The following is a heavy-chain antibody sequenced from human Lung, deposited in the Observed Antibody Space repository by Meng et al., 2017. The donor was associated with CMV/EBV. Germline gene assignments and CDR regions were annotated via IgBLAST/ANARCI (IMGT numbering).Heavy chain of an antibody. V-gene: IGHV1-18*01. J-gene: IGHJ4*02. CDR2: INTYNGNT. CDR1: DYNFASYG. D-gene: IGHD3-9*01. CDR3: ARSITIFQIDY. Sequence: ASXXVSCKGSDYNFASYGITWVRQAPGQGPEWMGWINTYNGNTKYAQKFQDRVIMTTDRSTRTAYMELRSLRSDDTAVYYCARSITIFQIDYWGQGTLVTVSS.